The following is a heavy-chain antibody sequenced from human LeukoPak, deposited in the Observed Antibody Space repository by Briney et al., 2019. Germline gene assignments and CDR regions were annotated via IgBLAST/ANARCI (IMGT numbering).Heavy chain of an antibody. CDR3: AREWELLGYYYYGMDV. V-gene: IGHV3-21*01. CDR1: GFTFSSYS. D-gene: IGHD1-26*01. CDR2: ISSSSSYI. Sequence: WGSLRLSCAASGFTFSSYSMNWVRQAPGKGLEWVSSISSSSSYIYYADSVKGRFTISRDNAKNSLYLQMNSLRAEDTAVYYCAREWELLGYYYYGMDVWGQGTTVTVSS. J-gene: IGHJ6*02.